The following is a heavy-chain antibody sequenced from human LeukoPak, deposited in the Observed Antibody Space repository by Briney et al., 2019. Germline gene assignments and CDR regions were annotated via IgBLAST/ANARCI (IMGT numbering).Heavy chain of an antibody. CDR3: VKAYGDYVQYYFDY. D-gene: IGHD4-17*01. J-gene: IGHJ4*02. Sequence: GGSLRLSCSASGFTFSSHAMHWVRQAPGKGLEYVSAISSNGGSTYYADSVKGRFTISRDNSKNTLYLQMSSLRAEDTAVYYCVKAYGDYVQYYFDYWGQGTLVTVSS. CDR1: GFTFSSHA. CDR2: ISSNGGST. V-gene: IGHV3-64D*06.